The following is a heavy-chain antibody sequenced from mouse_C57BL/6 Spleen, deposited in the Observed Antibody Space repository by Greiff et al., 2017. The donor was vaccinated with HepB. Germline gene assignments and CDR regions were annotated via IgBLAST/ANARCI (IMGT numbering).Heavy chain of an antibody. CDR3: ARKGYYGSSYFDY. Sequence: VQLQQPGAELVKPGASVKLSCKASGYTFNSYWMQWVKQRPGQGLEWIGEIDPSDSYTNYNQKFKGKATLTVDTSSSTAYMQLSSLTSEDSAVYYCARKGYYGSSYFDYWGQGTTLTVSS. J-gene: IGHJ2*01. CDR1: GYTFNSYW. V-gene: IGHV1-50*01. D-gene: IGHD1-1*01. CDR2: IDPSDSYT.